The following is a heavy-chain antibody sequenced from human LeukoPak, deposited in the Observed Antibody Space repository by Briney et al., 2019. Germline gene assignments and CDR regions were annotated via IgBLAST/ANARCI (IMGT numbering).Heavy chain of an antibody. CDR1: AFIFSGHW. CDR3: ARDKHSGGTAGSIFDC. J-gene: IGHJ4*02. Sequence: GGSLRLSCEGSAFIFSGHWMNWVRQAPGKGPEWVASIRQDGSEKYYVDSVKGRFTISRDNAKNSVYLQMNSLTAEDTAVYYCARDKHSGGTAGSIFDCWGQGALVTVSS. CDR2: IRQDGSEK. V-gene: IGHV3-7*03. D-gene: IGHD1-7*01.